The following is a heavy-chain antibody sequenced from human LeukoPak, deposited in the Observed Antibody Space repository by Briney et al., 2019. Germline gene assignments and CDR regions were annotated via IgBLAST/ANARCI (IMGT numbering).Heavy chain of an antibody. V-gene: IGHV4-4*07. CDR3: ARDQELGF. D-gene: IGHD3-10*01. Sequence: SETLSLTCTVSGASINSYYWNWIRQPAGRGLEWIGRSYISGSTDYNPSLKSRVTVSVDTSQNQFSLKLTSVTAADTAVYYCARDQELGFWGQGTLVTVSS. CDR2: SYISGST. J-gene: IGHJ4*02. CDR1: GASINSYY.